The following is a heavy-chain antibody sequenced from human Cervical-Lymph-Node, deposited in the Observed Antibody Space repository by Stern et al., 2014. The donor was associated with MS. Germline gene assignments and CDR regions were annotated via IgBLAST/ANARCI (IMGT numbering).Heavy chain of an antibody. CDR2: IIPFLNTA. Sequence: QMQLVQYGAEVKKPGSSVKVSCKASGGTFTTHPITWWRQAPGQGLEWMGGIIPFLNTAKYAQKFQGRITITADKSTGTTYMEISSLRSDDTAVYYCASSLVASGHWGQGTLVIVS. CDR3: ASSLVASGH. CDR1: GGTFTTHP. V-gene: IGHV1-69*06. D-gene: IGHD2-8*02. J-gene: IGHJ4*02.